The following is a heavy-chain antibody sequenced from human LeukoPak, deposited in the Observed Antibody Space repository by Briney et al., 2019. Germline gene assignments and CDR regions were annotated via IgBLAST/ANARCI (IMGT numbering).Heavy chain of an antibody. CDR1: GFTFSSYA. Sequence: GGSLRLSCAASGFTFSSYAMSWVRQAPGKGLEWVSAISGSGGSTYYADSVKGRFTISRDNSKNTLYPQMNSLRAEDTAVYYCAKDLTSSWYAGWDSSSYNWFDPWGQGTLVTVSS. CDR2: ISGSGGST. J-gene: IGHJ5*02. CDR3: AKDLTSSWYAGWDSSSYNWFDP. V-gene: IGHV3-23*01. D-gene: IGHD6-13*01.